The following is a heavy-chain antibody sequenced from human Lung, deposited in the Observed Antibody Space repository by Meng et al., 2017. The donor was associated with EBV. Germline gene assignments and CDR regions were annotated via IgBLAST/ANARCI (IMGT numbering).Heavy chain of an antibody. CDR2: IGHSGIT. Sequence: RQLQGSGPGLVKPSEALSLTCSVSGGSISTSGYYWGWIRQPPGRGLEWIGSIGHSGITYYTPSLKSRVTVSIDTSKSQFSLKLTSVTAADTAVYYCVRSSGWVRTGFDPWGQGTLVTVSS. CDR1: GGSISTSGYY. J-gene: IGHJ5*02. CDR3: VRSSGWVRTGFDP. V-gene: IGHV4-39*01. D-gene: IGHD6-19*01.